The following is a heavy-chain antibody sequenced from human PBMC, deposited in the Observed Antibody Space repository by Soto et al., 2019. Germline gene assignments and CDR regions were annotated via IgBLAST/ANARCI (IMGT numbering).Heavy chain of an antibody. V-gene: IGHV1-2*04. CDR1: GYTFTDYN. CDR2: INPNSGGT. D-gene: IGHD2-15*01. Sequence: VQLGQSGAEVKKPGASVKVSCKASGYTFTDYNMHWVRQAPGQGLEWMGWINPNSGGTNYAQKFQGWVTMTRDTSISTAYMELSRLRSDDTAVYYCASAYCSGGNWYGLDYWGQGTLVTVSS. CDR3: ASAYCSGGNWYGLDY. J-gene: IGHJ4*02.